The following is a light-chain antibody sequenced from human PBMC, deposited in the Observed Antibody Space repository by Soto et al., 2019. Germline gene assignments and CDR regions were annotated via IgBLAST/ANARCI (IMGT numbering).Light chain of an antibody. CDR3: ISHAGSSTL. CDR1: SSDVGGYNY. CDR2: EVN. V-gene: IGLV2-8*01. J-gene: IGLJ2*01. Sequence: QSALTQPPSASGSPGQSATISCTGTSSDVGGYNYVSWYQQHPGKAPKFVIYEVNKRPSGVPDRFSGSKSGNTASLTVSGLQAEDEADYYCISHAGSSTLFGGGTKLTVL.